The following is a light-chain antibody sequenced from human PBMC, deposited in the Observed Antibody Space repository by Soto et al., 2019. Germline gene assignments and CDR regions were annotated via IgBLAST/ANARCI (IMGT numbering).Light chain of an antibody. V-gene: IGKV1-39*01. CDR2: AAS. CDR3: QQSYSSPFT. J-gene: IGKJ5*01. Sequence: DIQMTQSPSSLSASVGDRVTITCRASQSISSYLNWYQQKPGKAPKLLIYAASSLHSGVPSTFSGCGSGTAFTLATSSLLPEDCANYYCQQSYSSPFTIAHGTRVETK. CDR1: QSISSY.